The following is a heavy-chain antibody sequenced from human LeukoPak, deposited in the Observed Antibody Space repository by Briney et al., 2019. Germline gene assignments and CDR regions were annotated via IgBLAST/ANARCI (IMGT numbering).Heavy chain of an antibody. V-gene: IGHV1-18*01. D-gene: IGHD6-19*01. J-gene: IGHJ4*02. Sequence: ASVKVSCKAAVYTFTIYGISWVRQAPGQGLEWMGWISAYNGNTNYEQKLQGKVTMTTDTATTTAYMELTIRRSNATAAYYCFRVRQQWLVRYRYYFDYWRGGTLVRVCS. CDR2: ISAYNGNT. CDR1: VYTFTIYG. CDR3: FRVRQQWLVRYRYYFDY.